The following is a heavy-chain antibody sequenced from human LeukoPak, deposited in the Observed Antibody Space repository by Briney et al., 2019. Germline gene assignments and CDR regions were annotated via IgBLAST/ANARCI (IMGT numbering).Heavy chain of an antibody. CDR3: AKAPVTTCSGAYCYPFDY. D-gene: IGHD2-21*01. J-gene: IGHJ4*02. CDR1: GFTLSSYA. Sequence: PGGSLRLSCAASGFTLSSYAMSWVRQAPGKGLEWVSAISVSGNTYHAASVKGRFTISRDSSKNTLYLQMNRLRAEDAAVYYCAKAPVTTCSGAYCYPFDYWGLGTLVTVSS. V-gene: IGHV3-23*01. CDR2: ISVSGNT.